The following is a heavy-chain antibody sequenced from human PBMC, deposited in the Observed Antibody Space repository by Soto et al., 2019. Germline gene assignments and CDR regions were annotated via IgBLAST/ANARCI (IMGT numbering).Heavy chain of an antibody. V-gene: IGHV1-8*01. J-gene: IGHJ6*02. CDR1: GYTFTSYD. Sequence: ASVKVSCKASGYTFTSYDINWVRQATGQGLEWMGWMNPNSGNTGYAQKFQGRVTMTRNTSISTAYMELSSLRSEDTAVYYCARIRGTVTNPGMDVWGQGTTVTVSS. CDR3: ARIRGTVTNPGMDV. CDR2: MNPNSGNT. D-gene: IGHD4-4*01.